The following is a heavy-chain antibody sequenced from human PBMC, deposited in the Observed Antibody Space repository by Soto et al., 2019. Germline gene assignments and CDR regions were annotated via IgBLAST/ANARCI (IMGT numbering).Heavy chain of an antibody. D-gene: IGHD6-13*01. CDR1: GFTLSRHW. CDR2: VNGDGTST. V-gene: IGHV3-74*03. CDR3: ARGGSSDWYGLLDL. J-gene: IGHJ5*02. Sequence: EVQLVESGGALVQPGGSLRLSCAASGFTLSRHWMHWVRQAPGKGLEWVSRVNGDGTSTTYADSVSGRFTISRDNVKNTVYLQMSSLRAEETAVYYCARGGSSDWYGLLDLWGKGTLVTVSS.